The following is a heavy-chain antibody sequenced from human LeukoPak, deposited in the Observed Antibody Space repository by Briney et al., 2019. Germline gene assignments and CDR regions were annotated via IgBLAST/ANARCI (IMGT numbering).Heavy chain of an antibody. CDR2: ISYDGSNK. CDR1: GFTFSSYS. Sequence: GGSLRLSCAASGFTFSSYSMNWVRQAPGKGLEWVAVISYDGSNKYYADSVKGRFTISRDNSKNTLHLQMNSLRAEDTAVYYCAAVYGATIRYFDYWGQGTLVTVSS. D-gene: IGHD4-17*01. CDR3: AAVYGATIRYFDY. V-gene: IGHV3-30*03. J-gene: IGHJ4*02.